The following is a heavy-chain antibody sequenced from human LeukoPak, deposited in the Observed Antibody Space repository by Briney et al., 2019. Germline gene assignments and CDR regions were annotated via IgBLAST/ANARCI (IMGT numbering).Heavy chain of an antibody. CDR1: GYTFTSYY. Sequence: ASVKVSCKASGYTFTSYYMHWVRQAPGQGLEWMGIINPSGGSTSYAQKFQGRVTVTRDTSTSTVYMELSSLRSEDTAVYYCAREYGDYYFDYWGQGTLVTVSS. V-gene: IGHV1-46*01. CDR2: INPSGGST. J-gene: IGHJ4*02. D-gene: IGHD4-17*01. CDR3: AREYGDYYFDY.